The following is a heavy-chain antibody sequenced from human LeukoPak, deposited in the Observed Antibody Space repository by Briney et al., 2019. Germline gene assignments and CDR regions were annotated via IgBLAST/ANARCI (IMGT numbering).Heavy chain of an antibody. CDR2: IKQDGGEK. D-gene: IGHD3-10*02. CDR1: GFTFSSYW. V-gene: IGHV3-7*01. J-gene: IGHJ6*04. CDR3: AELGITMIGGV. Sequence: GGSLRLSCAASGFTFSSYWMSWVRQAPGKGLEWVANIKQDGGEKYYVDSMKGRFTISRDNAKNSLYLQMNSLRAEDTAVYYCAELGITMIGGVWGKGTTVTISS.